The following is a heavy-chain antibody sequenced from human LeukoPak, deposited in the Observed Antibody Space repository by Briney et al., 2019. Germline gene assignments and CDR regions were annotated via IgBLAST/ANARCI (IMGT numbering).Heavy chain of an antibody. CDR2: ISWNSGSI. V-gene: IGHV3-9*01. CDR1: GFTFDDYA. Sequence: PGGSLRLSCAASGFTFDDYAMHWVRQAPGKGLERVSGISWNSGSIGYADSVKGRFTISRDNAKNSLYLQMNSLRAEDTALYYCAKADSSGYSFAFDIWGQGTMVTVSS. J-gene: IGHJ3*02. CDR3: AKADSSGYSFAFDI. D-gene: IGHD3-22*01.